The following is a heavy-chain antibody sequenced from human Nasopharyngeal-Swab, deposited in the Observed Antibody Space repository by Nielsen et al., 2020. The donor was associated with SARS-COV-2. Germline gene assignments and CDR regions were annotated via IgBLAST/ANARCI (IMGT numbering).Heavy chain of an antibody. V-gene: IGHV1-2*06. Sequence: SVKVSCKASGYNFTDYYMHWVRQAPGQGLEWMGRINPNSGGTNYAQKFQGRVTMTRDTSISTVYMELSRLRSDDTAVYYCARVSYSNYDYWGQGTLVTVSS. D-gene: IGHD4-11*01. J-gene: IGHJ4*02. CDR3: ARVSYSNYDY. CDR2: INPNSGGT. CDR1: GYNFTDYY.